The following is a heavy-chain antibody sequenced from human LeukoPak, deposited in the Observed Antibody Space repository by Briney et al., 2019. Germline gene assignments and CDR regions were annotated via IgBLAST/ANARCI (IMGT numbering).Heavy chain of an antibody. Sequence: PPGGSLRLSCAASGFTFSSYDMHWVRHATGKGLEWVSAIGTAGDTYYPGSVKGRFTISRENAKNSLYLQMNSLRAGDTAVYYCARALGSPHNYGMDVWGQGTTVTVSS. CDR2: IGTAGDT. CDR1: GFTFSSYD. J-gene: IGHJ6*02. CDR3: ARALGSPHNYGMDV. D-gene: IGHD3-16*01. V-gene: IGHV3-13*01.